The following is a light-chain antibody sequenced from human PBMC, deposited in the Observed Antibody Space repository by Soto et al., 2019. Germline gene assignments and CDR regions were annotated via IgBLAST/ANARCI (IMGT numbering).Light chain of an antibody. CDR3: HQYGSSPRT. Sequence: EIMMTQSPATLSVTPGERATLSCRASQSVSSNLAWYQQKPGQAPRLLIYGASSRATGIPDRFSGSGSGTDFTLTISRLEPEDFAVYYCHQYGSSPRTFGQGTKVDIK. CDR1: QSVSSN. CDR2: GAS. J-gene: IGKJ1*01. V-gene: IGKV3-20*01.